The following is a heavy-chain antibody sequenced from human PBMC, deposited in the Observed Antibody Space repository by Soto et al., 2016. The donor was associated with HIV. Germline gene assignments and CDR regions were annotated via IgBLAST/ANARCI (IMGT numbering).Heavy chain of an antibody. J-gene: IGHJ6*02. CDR1: GFTFSGSA. Sequence: EVQLVESGGGLVQPGGSLKLSCAASGFTFSGSAMHWVRQASGKGLEWVGRIRSKANSYATAYAASVKGRFTISRDDSKNTAYLQMNSLKTEDTAVYYCTSGYSYYYYVWTSGAKGPRSPSP. D-gene: IGHD5-18*01. CDR2: IRSKANSYAT. V-gene: IGHV3-73*01. CDR3: TSGYSYYYYVWTS.